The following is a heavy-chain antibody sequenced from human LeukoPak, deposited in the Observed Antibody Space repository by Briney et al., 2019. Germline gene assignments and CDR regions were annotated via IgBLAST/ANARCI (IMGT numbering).Heavy chain of an antibody. D-gene: IGHD5-12*01. CDR3: ARDGYGGYDFYFDY. CDR2: IWFDGSDK. Sequence: GGSLRLSCAAPGFTFSIYGMHRVRQAPGKGLEWVAVIWFDGSDKYYADSVKGRFTISRDNSKNTLYLQMNSLRAEDTAVYYCARDGYGGYDFYFDYWGQGSLVTVSS. CDR1: GFTFSIYG. J-gene: IGHJ4*02. V-gene: IGHV3-33*01.